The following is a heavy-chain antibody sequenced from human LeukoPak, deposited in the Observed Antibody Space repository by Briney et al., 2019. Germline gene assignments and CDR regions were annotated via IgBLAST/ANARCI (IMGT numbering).Heavy chain of an antibody. J-gene: IGHJ5*02. D-gene: IGHD6-13*01. CDR1: GGSISSSSYY. V-gene: IGHV4-39*07. CDR2: IYYSGST. Sequence: SETLSLTCTVSGGSISSSSYYWGWIRQPPGKGLEWIGSIYYSGSTYYNPSLKSRVTISVDTSKNQFSLKLSSVTAADTAVYYCARERRPYRAAAEAWGQGTLVTVSS. CDR3: ARERRPYRAAAEA.